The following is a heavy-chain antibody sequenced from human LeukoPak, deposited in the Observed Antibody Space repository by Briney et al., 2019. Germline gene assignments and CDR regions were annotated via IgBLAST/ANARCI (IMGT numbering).Heavy chain of an antibody. J-gene: IGHJ4*02. Sequence: ASVKVSCEVSGYTLTELSMHWVRQAPGKGLEWMGGFDPEDGETIYAQKFQGRVAMTEDTSTDTAYMELSSLRSEDTAVYYCATDAIAVAGGGDYWGQGTLVTVSS. V-gene: IGHV1-24*01. CDR1: GYTLTELS. CDR2: FDPEDGET. D-gene: IGHD6-19*01. CDR3: ATDAIAVAGGGDY.